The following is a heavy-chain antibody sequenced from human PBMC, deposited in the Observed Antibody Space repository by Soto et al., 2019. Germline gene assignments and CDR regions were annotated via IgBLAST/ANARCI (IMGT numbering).Heavy chain of an antibody. D-gene: IGHD3-3*01. J-gene: IGHJ6*02. CDR1: GYTFTSYD. V-gene: IGHV1-8*01. Sequence: ASVKVSCKASGYTFTSYDINWVRQATGQGLEWMGWMNPNSGNTGYARKFQGRVTMTRNTSISTAYMELSSLRSEDTAVYYCARGPYYDFWSGYFGYYYYYGMDVWGQGTTVTVSS. CDR2: MNPNSGNT. CDR3: ARGPYYDFWSGYFGYYYYYGMDV.